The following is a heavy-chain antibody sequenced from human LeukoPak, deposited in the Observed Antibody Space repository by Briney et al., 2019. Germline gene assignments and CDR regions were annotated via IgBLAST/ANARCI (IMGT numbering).Heavy chain of an antibody. CDR3: ARVVGAIRD. CDR2: IYYSGST. Sequence: SQTLSLTCAVSGGSISSGGYSWSWIRQPPGKGLEWIGYIYYSGSTNYNPSLKSRVTISVDTSKNQFSLKLSSVTAADTAVYYCARVVGAIRDWGQGTLVTVSS. D-gene: IGHD1-26*01. CDR1: GGSISSGGYS. J-gene: IGHJ4*02. V-gene: IGHV4-30-4*07.